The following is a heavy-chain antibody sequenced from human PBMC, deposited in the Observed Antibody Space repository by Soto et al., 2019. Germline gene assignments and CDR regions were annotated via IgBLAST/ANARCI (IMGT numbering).Heavy chain of an antibody. J-gene: IGHJ4*02. CDR1: GGSFSGYY. D-gene: IGHD2-2*01. Sequence: QVQLQQWGAGLLKPSETLSLTCAVYGGSFSGYYWSWIRQPPGKGLEWLGEINHSGSTNYNPSLKRRVTISVDTSKNQFSLKLSSVTAADTAVYYCARGPDVVVPAAIWGPSYFDYWGQGTLVTVSS. V-gene: IGHV4-34*01. CDR3: ARGPDVVVPAAIWGPSYFDY. CDR2: INHSGST.